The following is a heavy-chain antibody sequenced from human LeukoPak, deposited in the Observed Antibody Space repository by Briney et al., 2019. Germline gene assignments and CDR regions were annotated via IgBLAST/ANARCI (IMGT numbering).Heavy chain of an antibody. V-gene: IGHV1-2*02. J-gene: IGHJ4*02. CDR1: GYTFTGYY. Sequence: GASVKVSCKASGYTFTGYYMHWVRQAPGQGLEWMGWINPNSGGTNYAQKFQGRVTMTRDTSISTAYMELSSLRSEDTAVYYCARAPPNWNDAAAYFDYWGQGTLVTVSS. CDR2: INPNSGGT. D-gene: IGHD1-1*01. CDR3: ARAPPNWNDAAAYFDY.